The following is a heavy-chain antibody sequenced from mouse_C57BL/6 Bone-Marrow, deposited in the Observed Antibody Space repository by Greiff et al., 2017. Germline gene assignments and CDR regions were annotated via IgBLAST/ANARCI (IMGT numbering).Heavy chain of an antibody. CDR1: GYSITSGYY. Sequence: EVKLQESGPGLVKPSQSLSLTCSVSGYSITSGYYWNWIRQFPGNKLEWMGYISYDGSNNYNPSLKNRISITRDTSKNQFFLKLNSVTTEDTATYDCAREGLEGAMDYWGQGTSVTVSS. CDR3: AREGLEGAMDY. CDR2: ISYDGSN. J-gene: IGHJ4*01. V-gene: IGHV3-6*01. D-gene: IGHD2-2*01.